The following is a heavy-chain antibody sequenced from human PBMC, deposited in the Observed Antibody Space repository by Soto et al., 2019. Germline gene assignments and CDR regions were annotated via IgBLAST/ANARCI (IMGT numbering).Heavy chain of an antibody. CDR1: GFTFSSYG. Sequence: PGGSLRLSCAASGFTFSSYGMHWVRQAPGKGLEWVEVIWDDGSNKYYGDSVKGRFTISRDNSKNTLYLQMNSLRAEDTAVYYCARDRRNPHWAPLXGMDVWGQGTTVTXSS. D-gene: IGHD7-27*01. J-gene: IGHJ6*02. CDR2: IWDDGSNK. V-gene: IGHV3-33*01. CDR3: ARDRRNPHWAPLXGMDV.